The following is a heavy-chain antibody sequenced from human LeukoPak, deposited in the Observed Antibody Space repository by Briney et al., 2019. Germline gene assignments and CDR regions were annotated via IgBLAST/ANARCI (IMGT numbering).Heavy chain of an antibody. CDR3: ASTYDFWSGYDYYYYMDV. J-gene: IGHJ6*03. CDR2: IGPTGTDS. CDR1: GFTFSSSG. D-gene: IGHD3-3*01. Sequence: GGSLRLSCAASGFTFSSSGFNWVRQAPGKGLEWVSSIGPTGTDSYYADSVRGRFTISRDNAKTSMYLQMDSLRDEGTAVYYCASTYDFWSGYDYYYYMDVWGKGTSVTVSS. V-gene: IGHV3-21*01.